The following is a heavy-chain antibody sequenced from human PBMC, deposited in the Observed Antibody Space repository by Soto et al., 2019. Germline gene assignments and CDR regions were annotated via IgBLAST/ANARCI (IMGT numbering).Heavy chain of an antibody. Sequence: GGSLRLSCAASGFPFSSYAMNWVLQAPGKGLEWVPGIGGSGDRRNYADTVKGRFTISRDNSKNTLYLQMSSLRAEDTAVYYCAKDRSTYSNSSVEYWGQGTLVTVSS. CDR1: GFPFSSYA. CDR2: IGGSGDRR. J-gene: IGHJ4*02. V-gene: IGHV3-23*01. D-gene: IGHD6-6*01. CDR3: AKDRSTYSNSSVEY.